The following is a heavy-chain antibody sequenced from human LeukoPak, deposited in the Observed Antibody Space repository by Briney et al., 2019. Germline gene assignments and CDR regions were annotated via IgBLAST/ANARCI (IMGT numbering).Heavy chain of an antibody. V-gene: IGHV4-30-2*01. CDR1: VGSITSGGYS. CDR2: IYHSGST. D-gene: IGHD3-22*01. CDR3: ARADSSGPNWFDP. Sequence: TPSLTSAVSVGSITSGGYSCSSIRQPPGKCLEWIGYIYHSGSTYYNPSLKSRVSISVDRSKNQFSLKLSSVTAADTAVYYCARADSSGPNWFDPWGQGTLVTVSS. J-gene: IGHJ5*02.